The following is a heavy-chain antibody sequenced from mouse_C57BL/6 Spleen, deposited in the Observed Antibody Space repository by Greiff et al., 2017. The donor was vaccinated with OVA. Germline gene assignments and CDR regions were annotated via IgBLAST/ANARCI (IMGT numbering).Heavy chain of an antibody. Sequence: EVQVVESGGGLVQPGGSLSLSCAASGFTFTDYYMSWVRQPPGKALEWLGFIRNKANGYTTEYSASVKGRFTISRDNSQSILYLQMNALRAEDSATYYCARYTYYYGSSFAMDYWGQGTSVTVSS. CDR2: IRNKANGYTT. CDR3: ARYTYYYGSSFAMDY. V-gene: IGHV7-3*01. J-gene: IGHJ4*01. CDR1: GFTFTDYY. D-gene: IGHD1-1*01.